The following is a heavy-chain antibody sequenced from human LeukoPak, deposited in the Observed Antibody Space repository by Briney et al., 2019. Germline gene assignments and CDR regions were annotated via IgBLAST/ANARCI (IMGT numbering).Heavy chain of an antibody. D-gene: IGHD6-19*01. CDR2: IGGDGGRT. CDR3: AKXXVIYXGGSGWHSFDY. V-gene: IGHV3-23*01. J-gene: IGHJ4*02. CDR1: GFSFRDYA. Sequence: PGGSLRLSCAASGFSFRDYAMSWVRQAPGKGLEWVSLIGGDGGRTYYADSVKGRFTISRDNSKNTLYLQMNSLRAEDTAVYYCAKXXVIYXGGSGWHSFDYWGQGTLVTVSS.